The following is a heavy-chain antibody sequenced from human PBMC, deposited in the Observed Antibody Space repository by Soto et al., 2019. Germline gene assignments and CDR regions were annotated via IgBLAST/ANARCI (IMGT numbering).Heavy chain of an antibody. V-gene: IGHV1-2*04. CDR2: INPKSGGT. D-gene: IGHD2-8*01. J-gene: IGHJ6*02. CDR3: ARGDSTDCSNGVCSFFYNHDMDV. Sequence: ASVKVSCEASGYSFTDYHIHWVQHAPGQGLEWLGRINPKSGGTSTAQKFQGWVTMTTDTSISTASMELTRLTSDDTAIYYCARGDSTDCSNGVCSFFYNHDMDVWGQGTTVTVSS. CDR1: GYSFTDYH.